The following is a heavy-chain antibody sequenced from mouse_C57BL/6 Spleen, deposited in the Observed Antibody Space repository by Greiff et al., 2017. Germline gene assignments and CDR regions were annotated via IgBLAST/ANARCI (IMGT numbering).Heavy chain of an antibody. V-gene: IGHV1-69*01. CDR2: IDPSDSYT. Sequence: QVQLQQSGAELVMPGASVKLSCKASGYTFTSYWMHWVKQRPGQGLEWIGEIDPSDSYTNYNQKFKGKSTLTVDKSSSTAYMQLSSLTSEDSAVYYCARIGEGGYFDVWGTGTTVTVSS. CDR3: ARIGEGGYFDV. J-gene: IGHJ1*03. D-gene: IGHD3-1*01. CDR1: GYTFTSYW.